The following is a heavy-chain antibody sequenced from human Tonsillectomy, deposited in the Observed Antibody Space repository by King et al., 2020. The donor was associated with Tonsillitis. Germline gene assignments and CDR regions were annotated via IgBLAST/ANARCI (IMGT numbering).Heavy chain of an antibody. CDR2: ISSGSNYI. Sequence: VQLVESGGGLVKPGGSLRLSCAASGFTFSSYSMNWVRQAPGKGLEWVSSISSGSNYIYYADSVKRRFTISRDNDKNSLYLQMNSLRAEDTAVYYCATDPGYCSAGNCYFFYWGQGTLVIVSS. D-gene: IGHD2-15*01. CDR3: ATDPGYCSAGNCYFFY. J-gene: IGHJ4*02. CDR1: GFTFSSYS. V-gene: IGHV3-21*01.